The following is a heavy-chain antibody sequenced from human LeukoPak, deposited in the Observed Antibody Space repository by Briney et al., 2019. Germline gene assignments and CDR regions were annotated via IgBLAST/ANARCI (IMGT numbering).Heavy chain of an antibody. V-gene: IGHV4-30-4*08. J-gene: IGHJ4*02. CDR3: ARVPDNYDFWSGPYYFDY. D-gene: IGHD3-3*01. CDR2: IYYSGST. Sequence: SETLSLTCTVSGGSISSGDYYWSWIRQPPGKGLEWIGYIYYSGSTYYNPSLKSRVTISVDTSKTQFSLKLSSVTAADTAVYYCARVPDNYDFWSGPYYFDYWGQGTLVTVSS. CDR1: GGSISSGDYY.